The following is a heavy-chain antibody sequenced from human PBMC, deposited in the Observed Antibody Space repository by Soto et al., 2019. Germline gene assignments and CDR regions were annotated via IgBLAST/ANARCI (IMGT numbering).Heavy chain of an antibody. D-gene: IGHD6-6*01. V-gene: IGHV1-2*02. CDR2: INPTPGGT. CDR1: GYTFTANY. Sequence: QVQLVQSGAEVKKPGASVKVSCKSSGYTFTANYMHWVRQAPGQGLEGVGWINPTPGGTKYAQSFQGRVAMTRATSTSTSYMELSSRRTGDTAVYFCARGSRVMSSSSSRSGGMDVWGQGTTVTVSS. CDR3: ARGSRVMSSSSSRSGGMDV. J-gene: IGHJ6*02.